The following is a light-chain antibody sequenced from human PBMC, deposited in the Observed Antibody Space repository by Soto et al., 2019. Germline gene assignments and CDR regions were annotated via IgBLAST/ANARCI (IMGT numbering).Light chain of an antibody. Sequence: QSVLTQPASVSGSPGQSITISCTGTISDVGGFNYVSWYQQHPGKAPKLLIYDVSNRPSGVSNRFSGSKSGNTASLTISGLQTEDEADYYCSSYTSTDTLVFGGGTKLTVL. J-gene: IGLJ2*01. CDR2: DVS. CDR1: ISDVGGFNY. CDR3: SSYTSTDTLV. V-gene: IGLV2-14*03.